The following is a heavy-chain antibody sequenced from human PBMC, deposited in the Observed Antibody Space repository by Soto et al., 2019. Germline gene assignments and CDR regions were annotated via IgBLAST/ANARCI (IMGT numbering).Heavy chain of an antibody. CDR1: GSTFTRYT. CDR2: INADKGNT. D-gene: IGHD2-15*01. CDR3: ARGIATGQLAP. V-gene: IGHV1-3*01. J-gene: IGHJ5*02. Sequence: QVQLVQSGAEVKKPGASGKISCKASGSTFTRYTMNWVRQSPGQRLELMGWINADKGNTKSSQKFQDRVSITRDTAASTAYMDLSSLRSEDTAVYYCARGIATGQLAPWGQGTLVTVSS.